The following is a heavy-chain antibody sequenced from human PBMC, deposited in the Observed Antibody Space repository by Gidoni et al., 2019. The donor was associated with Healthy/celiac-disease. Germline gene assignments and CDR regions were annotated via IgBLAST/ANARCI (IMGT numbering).Heavy chain of an antibody. Sequence: EVQLVESGGGLVQPGRSLRLSCAASGFTFDDYAMHWVRQAPGKGLEWVSGISWNSGSIGYADSVKGRFTISRDNAKNSLYLQMNSLRAEDTALYYCAKGLRDGYNSGYFDYWGQGTLVTVSS. CDR3: AKGLRDGYNSGYFDY. D-gene: IGHD5-12*01. CDR2: ISWNSGSI. CDR1: GFTFDDYA. J-gene: IGHJ4*02. V-gene: IGHV3-9*01.